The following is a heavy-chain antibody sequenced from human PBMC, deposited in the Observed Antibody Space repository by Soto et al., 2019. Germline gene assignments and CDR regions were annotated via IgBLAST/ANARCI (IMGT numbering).Heavy chain of an antibody. Sequence: ASVKVSCKASGYTFTSYDINWVRQATGQGLEWMGWMNPNSGNTGYAQKFQGRVTMTRNTSISTAYMELSSLRSEDTAVYYCARRAPISSTSCYTCYYYAMDVWGPGPTVTVSS. J-gene: IGHJ6*02. D-gene: IGHD2-2*02. CDR2: MNPNSGNT. CDR1: GYTFTSYD. V-gene: IGHV1-8*01. CDR3: ARRAPISSTSCYTCYYYAMDV.